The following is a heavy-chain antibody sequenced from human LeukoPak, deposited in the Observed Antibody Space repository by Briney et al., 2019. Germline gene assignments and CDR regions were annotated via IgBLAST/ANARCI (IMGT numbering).Heavy chain of an antibody. J-gene: IGHJ4*02. V-gene: IGHV1-46*01. CDR3: ARDDYGDFIDY. D-gene: IGHD4-17*01. CDR2: INPSGGST. CDR1: GYTFTGYY. Sequence: ASVKVSCKASGYTFTGYYMHWVRQAPGQGLEWMGIINPSGGSTSYAQKFQGRVTMTRDTSTSTVYMELSSLRSEDTAVYYCARDDYGDFIDYWGQGTLVTVSS.